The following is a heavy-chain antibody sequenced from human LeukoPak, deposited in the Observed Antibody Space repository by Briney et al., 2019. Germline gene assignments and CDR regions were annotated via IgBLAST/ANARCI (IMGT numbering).Heavy chain of an antibody. D-gene: IGHD6-6*01. Sequence: SETLSLTCTVSGDSMSSFYWDWIRQPAGKGLQWIGRIYTSGVTNYNPSLKSRVTMSVDTSSNQFSLKLNSVTAADTAVYYCARVSPIAARSYYYMDVWGKGTTVTVSS. CDR1: GDSMSSFY. CDR2: IYTSGVT. V-gene: IGHV4-4*07. J-gene: IGHJ6*03. CDR3: ARVSPIAARSYYYMDV.